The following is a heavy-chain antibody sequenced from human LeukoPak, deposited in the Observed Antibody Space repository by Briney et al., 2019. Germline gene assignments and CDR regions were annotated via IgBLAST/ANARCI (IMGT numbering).Heavy chain of an antibody. CDR3: ARWNWNDGNASDI. J-gene: IGHJ3*02. CDR1: GGSFSGYY. Sequence: SETLSLTCAVYGGSFSGYYWSWIRQPPGKGLEWIGEINHSGSTNYNPSLKSRVTISVDTSKNQFSLKLSSVTAADTAVYYCARWNWNDGNASDIWGQGTMVTVSS. D-gene: IGHD1-1*01. V-gene: IGHV4-34*01. CDR2: INHSGST.